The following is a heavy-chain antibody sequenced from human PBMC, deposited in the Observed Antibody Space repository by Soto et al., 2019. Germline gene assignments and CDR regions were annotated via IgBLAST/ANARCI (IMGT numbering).Heavy chain of an antibody. CDR3: ARDRYCSGGSCYYYGMDV. J-gene: IGHJ6*02. Sequence: PGGSPRLSCAASGFTFSDYYMSWMRQAPGKGLEWVSYISSSSSYTNYADSVKGRFTISRDNAKNSLYLQMNSLRAEDTAVYYCARDRYCSGGSCYYYGMDVWGQVTTVTVSS. CDR1: GFTFSDYY. D-gene: IGHD2-15*01. CDR2: ISSSSSYT. V-gene: IGHV3-11*06.